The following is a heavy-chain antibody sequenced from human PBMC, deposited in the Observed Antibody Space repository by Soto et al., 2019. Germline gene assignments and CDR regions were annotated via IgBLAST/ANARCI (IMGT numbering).Heavy chain of an antibody. D-gene: IGHD3-22*01. CDR2: INPSGGST. V-gene: IGHV1-46*01. CDR1: GYTFTSYY. CDR3: ARVTYYYDSSGYYYVDY. Sequence: ASVKVSCKSSGYTFTSYYMHWVRQAPGQGLEWMGIINPSGGSTSYAQKFQGRVTMTRDTSTSTVYMELSSLRSEDTAVYYCARVTYYYDSSGYYYVDYWGQGTLVTVSS. J-gene: IGHJ4*02.